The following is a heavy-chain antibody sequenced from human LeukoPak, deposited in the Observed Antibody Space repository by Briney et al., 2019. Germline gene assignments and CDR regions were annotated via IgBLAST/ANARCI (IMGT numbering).Heavy chain of an antibody. Sequence: ASVKVSCKASGFTFTSSAMQWVRQARGQRLEWIGWIVVGSGKTNDAQKIQERVTITRDMSTNTAYMELSSLSSEDTAVYYCAASPYCTSNSCYRSLDYWGQGTLVTVSS. J-gene: IGHJ4*02. D-gene: IGHD2-2*01. V-gene: IGHV1-58*02. CDR3: AASPYCTSNSCYRSLDY. CDR2: IVVGSGKT. CDR1: GFTFTSSA.